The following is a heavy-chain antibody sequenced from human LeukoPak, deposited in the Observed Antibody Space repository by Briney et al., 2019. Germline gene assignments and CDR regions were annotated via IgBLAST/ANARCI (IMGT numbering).Heavy chain of an antibody. Sequence: ASVKVPCKASGYTFTGYYMHWVRQAPGQGLEWMGWINPNSGGTNYAQKFQGRVTMTRDTSISTAYMELSRLRSDDTAVYYCARVVQDDYYYYGMDVWGQGTTVTVSS. J-gene: IGHJ6*02. CDR3: ARVVQDDYYYYGMDV. V-gene: IGHV1-2*02. CDR1: GYTFTGYY. CDR2: INPNSGGT.